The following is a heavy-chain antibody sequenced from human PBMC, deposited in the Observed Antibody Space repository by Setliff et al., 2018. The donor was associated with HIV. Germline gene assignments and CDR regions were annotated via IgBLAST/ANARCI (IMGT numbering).Heavy chain of an antibody. J-gene: IGHJ4*02. D-gene: IGHD6-13*01. CDR2: TYNSGST. CDR1: GASISRSSYY. Sequence: PSETLSLTCTVSGASISRSSYYWGWIRQPPGKGLEWIGSTYNSGSTYYNPSLKSRVMISVDTSNNQFSLKVISVTAADTAVYYCASLLPYSSGWYDFDYCGQVTLVTVSS. CDR3: ASLLPYSSGWYDFDY. V-gene: IGHV4-39*07.